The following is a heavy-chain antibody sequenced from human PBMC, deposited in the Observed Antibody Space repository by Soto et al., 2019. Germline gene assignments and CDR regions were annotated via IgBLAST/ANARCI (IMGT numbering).Heavy chain of an antibody. J-gene: IGHJ4*02. Sequence: AVKVSCKASGCTFNKYAIDWVRQAPGQGLEWMGGITPLFGTPNYAQRFQGRVTISADEVTSTAYMELRSLRSDDTGVYYCARQFDYDTSGYYYAYWGQGTLVTVSS. CDR2: ITPLFGTP. V-gene: IGHV1-69*13. CDR3: ARQFDYDTSGYYYAY. D-gene: IGHD3-22*01. CDR1: GCTFNKYA.